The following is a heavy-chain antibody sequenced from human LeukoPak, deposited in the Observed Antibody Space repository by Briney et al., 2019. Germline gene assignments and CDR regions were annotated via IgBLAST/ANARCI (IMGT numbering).Heavy chain of an antibody. CDR1: GFTLSSHW. CDR3: LREVAVAGTWWFDP. CDR2: ISGDESSI. D-gene: IGHD6-19*01. J-gene: IGHJ5*02. V-gene: IGHV3-74*01. Sequence: PGGSLRLSCAASGFTLSSHWMHWVRQPPGKGLVWVSRISGDESSIRYADSVKGRFTISRDNAKNTLYLEMNSLRGEDTAVYYWLREVAVAGTWWFDPWGQGTLVTVSS.